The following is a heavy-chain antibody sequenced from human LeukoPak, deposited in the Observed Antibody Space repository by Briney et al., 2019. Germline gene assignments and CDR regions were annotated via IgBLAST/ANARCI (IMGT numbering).Heavy chain of an antibody. CDR3: ARASCSSTSCYAVYY. V-gene: IGHV1-46*01. D-gene: IGHD2-2*01. CDR2: INPSGGST. J-gene: IGHJ4*02. CDR1: GYIFTSYY. Sequence: GASVKVSCKASGYIFTSYYMHWVRQAPGQGLEWMGIINPSGGSTSYAQKFQGRVTMTRDTSTSTVYMELSSLRSEDTAVYYCARASCSSTSCYAVYYWGQGTLVTVSS.